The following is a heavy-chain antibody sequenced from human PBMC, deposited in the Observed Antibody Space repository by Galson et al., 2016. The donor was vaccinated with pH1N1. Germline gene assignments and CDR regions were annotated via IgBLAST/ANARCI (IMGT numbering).Heavy chain of an antibody. V-gene: IGHV4-34*01. J-gene: IGHJ3*02. D-gene: IGHD1-7*01. Sequence: ETLSLTCAVYGGSFSESYWSWIRQSPGKGLEWIGEINPRGRTDYYPSLKSRVSISADTSKNQFSLKLRSVTAADTAAYYCVRGYRELLGDAFHIWGQGTMVTVSS. CDR2: INPRGRT. CDR1: GGSFSESY. CDR3: VRGYRELLGDAFHI.